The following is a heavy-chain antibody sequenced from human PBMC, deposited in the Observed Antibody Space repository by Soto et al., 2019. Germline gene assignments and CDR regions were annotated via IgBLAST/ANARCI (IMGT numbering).Heavy chain of an antibody. V-gene: IGHV4-39*01. CDR3: GRVVEGATRHTDFDS. D-gene: IGHD2-21*01. CDR2: VYYSGGA. Sequence: SETLSLTCAVSGVSIHNSHSFWGWIRRPPGKGLEFIANVYYSGGAHYNPSFKSRVTISVDTATNQVSLRMGSVTAADTAVYFCGRVVEGATRHTDFDSWGQGTLVTVSS. CDR1: GVSIHNSHSF. J-gene: IGHJ5*01.